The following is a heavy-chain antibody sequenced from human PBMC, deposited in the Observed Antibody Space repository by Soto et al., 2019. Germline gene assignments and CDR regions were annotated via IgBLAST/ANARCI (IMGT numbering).Heavy chain of an antibody. J-gene: IGHJ5*02. Sequence: QVQLQESGPGLVKPSETLSLTCTVSDGSIGTYYWSWIRKPPGKGLEWIGYIYYSGSTNYNPSLKSRASISLDTSKNQFSLKLSSVTAADTAVYYCARHISWVNWFDPWGQGTLVTVSS. V-gene: IGHV4-59*08. CDR3: ARHISWVNWFDP. D-gene: IGHD1-20*01. CDR1: DGSIGTYY. CDR2: IYYSGST.